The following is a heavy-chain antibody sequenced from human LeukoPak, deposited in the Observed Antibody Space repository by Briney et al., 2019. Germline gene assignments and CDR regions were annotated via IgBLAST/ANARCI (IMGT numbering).Heavy chain of an antibody. J-gene: IGHJ1*01. CDR3: ASNFIRTGYFGEYYLH. CDR2: IAPYEGDR. Sequence: ASVKVSCKVSGYTFGVYGLSWVRQAPDQGLEWLGWIAPYEGDRQYTPKLQDRIIVTADTATTTVYMELKNLRIDDTAVYYCASNFIRTGYFGEYYLHWGQGTQVVVS. CDR1: GYTFGVYG. D-gene: IGHD3-9*01. V-gene: IGHV1-18*01.